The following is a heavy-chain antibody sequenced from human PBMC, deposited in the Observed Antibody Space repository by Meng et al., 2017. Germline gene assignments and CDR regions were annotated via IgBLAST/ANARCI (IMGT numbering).Heavy chain of an antibody. Sequence: GESLKISCVDSGFTFSSFDMNWVRRAPGKGLEWVSYIINGGTTTYYADSVKGRFTISRDNAKKTLYLQMNSLRAEDTAVYYCARALSSGWGFDIWGQGTMVTVSS. V-gene: IGHV3-48*03. CDR3: ARALSSGWGFDI. D-gene: IGHD6-19*01. CDR2: IINGGTTT. CDR1: GFTFSSFD. J-gene: IGHJ3*02.